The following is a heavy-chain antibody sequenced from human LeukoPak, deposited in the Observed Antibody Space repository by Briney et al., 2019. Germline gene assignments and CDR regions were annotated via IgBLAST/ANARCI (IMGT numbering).Heavy chain of an antibody. Sequence: SVKVSCKASGGTFSSYAISWVRQAPGQGLEWMGGIIPIFGTANYAQKFQGRVTITADESTSTAYMELSSLRSEDTAVYYCARRGYDFWYFDLWGRGTLVTVSS. V-gene: IGHV1-69*13. CDR3: ARRGYDFWYFDL. CDR2: IIPIFGTA. CDR1: GGTFSSYA. J-gene: IGHJ2*01. D-gene: IGHD3-3*01.